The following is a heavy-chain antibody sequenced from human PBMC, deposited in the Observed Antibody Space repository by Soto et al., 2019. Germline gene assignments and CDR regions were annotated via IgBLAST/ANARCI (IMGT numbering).Heavy chain of an antibody. CDR3: ARDPYPAEAAFDI. CDR1: GGTFSSYA. CDR2: IIPIFGTA. Sequence: SVKVSCKASGGTFSSYAISWVRQAPGQGLEWMGGIIPIFGTANYAQKLQGRVTITADESTSTAYMELSSLRSEDTAVYYCARDPYPAEAAFDIWGQGTMVTVSS. J-gene: IGHJ3*02. V-gene: IGHV1-69*13.